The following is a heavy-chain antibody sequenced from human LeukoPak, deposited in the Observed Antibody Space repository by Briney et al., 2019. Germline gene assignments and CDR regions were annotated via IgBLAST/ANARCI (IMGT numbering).Heavy chain of an antibody. CDR2: ISSSSSYI. CDR1: GFTFSSYS. CDR3: ARDLPSLEWLRGANY. V-gene: IGHV3-21*01. Sequence: GGSLRLSCAASGFTFSSYSMNWVRQAPGKGLEWVSSISSSSSYIYYADSVKGRFTISRDNAKNSLYLQMNSLRAEDTAAYYCARDLPSLEWLRGANYWGQGTLVTVSS. D-gene: IGHD3-3*01. J-gene: IGHJ4*02.